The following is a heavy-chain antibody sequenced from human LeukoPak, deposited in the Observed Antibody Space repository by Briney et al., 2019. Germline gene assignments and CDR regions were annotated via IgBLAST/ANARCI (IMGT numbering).Heavy chain of an antibody. D-gene: IGHD2-15*01. CDR3: VYLGCCSGGSCYSGDFDY. V-gene: IGHV1-69*13. J-gene: IGHJ4*02. CDR2: IIPIFGTA. Sequence: ASVKVSCKASGGTFSSYAISWVRQAPGQGLEWMGGIIPIFGTANYAQKFQGRVTITADESTSTAYMELSSLRSEDTAVYYCVYLGCCSGGSCYSGDFDYWGQGTLVTVSS. CDR1: GGTFSSYA.